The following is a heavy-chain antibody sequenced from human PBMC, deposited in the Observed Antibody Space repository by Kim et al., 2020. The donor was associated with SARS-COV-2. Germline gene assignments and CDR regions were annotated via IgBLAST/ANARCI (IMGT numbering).Heavy chain of an antibody. CDR2: SCSSTI. CDR3: ARGGGYP. V-gene: IGHV3-48*01. D-gene: IGHD3-16*01. Sequence: SCSSTIYYADSVKGRFTISRDNAKNSLYLQMNSLRAEDTAVYYCARGGGYPWGQGTTVTVSS. J-gene: IGHJ6*02.